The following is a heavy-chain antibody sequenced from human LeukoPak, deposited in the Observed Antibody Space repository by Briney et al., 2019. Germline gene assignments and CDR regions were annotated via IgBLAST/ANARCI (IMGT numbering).Heavy chain of an antibody. J-gene: IGHJ5*02. CDR2: INHSGST. D-gene: IGHD3-10*01. CDR1: GGSFSGYY. Sequence: KPSETLSLTCAVYGGSFSGYYWSWIRQPPGKGLEWIGEINHSGSTNYNPSLKSRVTISVDTSKNQFSLKLSSVTAADTAVYYCARGGYGSGSPANWFDPWGQGTLVTVSS. V-gene: IGHV4-34*01. CDR3: ARGGYGSGSPANWFDP.